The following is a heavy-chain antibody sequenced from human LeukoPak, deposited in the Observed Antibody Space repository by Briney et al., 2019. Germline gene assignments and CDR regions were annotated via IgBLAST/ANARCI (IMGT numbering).Heavy chain of an antibody. Sequence: PGGSLRLSCAASGFTFSSYWMHSARQAPGAGLVWVARIKTDGSYSEYADSVKGRFTISRDNAKNTLSLQMNSPRAEDTAVYYCAREGVPGGLNYWGQGSLVTVSS. CDR3: AREGVPGGLNY. CDR1: GFTFSSYW. V-gene: IGHV3-74*03. J-gene: IGHJ4*02. CDR2: IKTDGSYS. D-gene: IGHD2-8*02.